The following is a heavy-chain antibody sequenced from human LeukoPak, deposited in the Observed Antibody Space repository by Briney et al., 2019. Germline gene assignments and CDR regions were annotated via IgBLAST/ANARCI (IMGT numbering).Heavy chain of an antibody. CDR3: ARNPVLRFLEWLSPYYYYYYMDV. D-gene: IGHD3-3*01. J-gene: IGHJ6*03. V-gene: IGHV1-8*01. CDR1: GYTFTSYE. Sequence: ASVKVSCKASGYTFTSYEINWVRQATGQGLEWMGWMNPNSGNTGYAQKFQGRVTMTRNTSISTAYMELSSLRSEDTAVYYCARNPVLRFLEWLSPYYYYYYMDVWGKGTTVTVSS. CDR2: MNPNSGNT.